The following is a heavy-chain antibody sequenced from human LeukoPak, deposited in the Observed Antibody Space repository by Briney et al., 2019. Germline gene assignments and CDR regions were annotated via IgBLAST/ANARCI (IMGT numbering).Heavy chain of an antibody. CDR3: ARDPYNGNYGDSYYYYMDV. J-gene: IGHJ6*03. D-gene: IGHD1-26*01. CDR2: IKQDGSEK. Sequence: GGSLRLSCAASGFTFSSYWMSWVRQAPGKGLEWVANIKQDGSEKYYVDSVKGRFTISRDNAKSSLYLQMNSLRAEDTAIYYCARDPYNGNYGDSYYYYMDVWGKGTTVTISS. V-gene: IGHV3-7*01. CDR1: GFTFSSYW.